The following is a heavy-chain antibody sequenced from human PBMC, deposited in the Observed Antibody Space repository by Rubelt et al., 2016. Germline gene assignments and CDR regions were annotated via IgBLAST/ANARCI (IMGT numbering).Heavy chain of an antibody. J-gene: IGHJ3*02. Sequence: QVQLVQSGAEVKKPGASVRVSCKASDFTYTSLGITWVRQAPGQGLEWMGWTSVHEGTTGAAQKFQGRVTITADESTSTAYRELSSLRSEDTAVYYCARDFLEWSDAFDIWGQGTMVTVSS. CDR1: DFTYTSLG. D-gene: IGHD3-3*01. V-gene: IGHV1-18*01. CDR2: TSVHEGTT. CDR3: ARDFLEWSDAFDI.